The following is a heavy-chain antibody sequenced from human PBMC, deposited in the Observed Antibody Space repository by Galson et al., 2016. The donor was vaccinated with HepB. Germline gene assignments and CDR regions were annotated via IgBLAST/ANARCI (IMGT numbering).Heavy chain of an antibody. CDR3: AKDRLSGHGDYSWGIFDI. CDR1: GLSLSPYA. J-gene: IGHJ3*02. CDR2: ISASGGSK. V-gene: IGHV3-23*01. Sequence: SLRLSCAGSGLSLSPYAMSWGRQAPGKGLEWVSGISASGGSKTYADSVRGRFLISRDNSNNKLFLQMNSLTTEDTAIYFCAKDRLSGHGDYSWGIFDIWGRGTEVTVAS. D-gene: IGHD4-17*01.